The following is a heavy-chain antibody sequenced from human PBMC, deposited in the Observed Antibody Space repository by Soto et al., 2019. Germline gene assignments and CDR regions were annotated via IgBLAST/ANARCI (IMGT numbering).Heavy chain of an antibody. J-gene: IGHJ4*02. CDR1: GGSISSGDYY. CDR3: MAGGYYYDSSGYYDY. D-gene: IGHD3-22*01. CDR2: IYYSGST. Sequence: SETLSLTCTVSGGSISSGDYYWSWIRQPPGKGLEWIGYIYYSGSTYYNPSLKSRVTISVDTSKNQFSLKLSSVTAADTAVYYCMAGGYYYDSSGYYDYWRQRTLVTVSS. V-gene: IGHV4-30-4*01.